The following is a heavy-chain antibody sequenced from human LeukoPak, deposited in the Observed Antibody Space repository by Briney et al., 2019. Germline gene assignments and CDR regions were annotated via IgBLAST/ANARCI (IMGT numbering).Heavy chain of an antibody. V-gene: IGHV3-48*04. J-gene: IGHJ5*02. CDR3: ATSQTVDGVEAMRFDP. Sequence: PGGSLRLSCAASGFTFSSYSLNWVRQAPGKGLEWVSFISSSSITIYYADSVKGRFTISRDNAEKSLYLQMNSLRAEDTAVYYCATSQTVDGVEAMRFDPWGQGTLVNVSS. D-gene: IGHD5-12*01. CDR2: ISSSSITI. CDR1: GFTFSSYS.